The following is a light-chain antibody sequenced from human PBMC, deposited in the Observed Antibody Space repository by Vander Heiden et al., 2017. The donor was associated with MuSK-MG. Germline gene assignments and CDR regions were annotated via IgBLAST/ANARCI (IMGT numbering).Light chain of an antibody. CDR2: RNK. CDR3: AAWDDSLNGHVV. Sequence: SVLPQPPSASGTPGQRVTISCAGSSSNIVMNHVNWYQQLPETAPKLLIYRNKQRPSGVSDRFSGSKSGTSASLAISGLQSEDEADYYCAAWDDSLNGHVVFGGGTKLTVL. J-gene: IGLJ2*01. CDR1: SSNIVMNH. V-gene: IGLV1-44*01.